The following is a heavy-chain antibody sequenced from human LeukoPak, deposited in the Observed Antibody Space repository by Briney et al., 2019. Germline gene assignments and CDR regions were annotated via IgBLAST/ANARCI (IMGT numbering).Heavy chain of an antibody. CDR3: AREIRDSGWYFDY. CDR2: ISSSGSTI. CDR1: GFTFSDYY. V-gene: IGHV3-11*04. J-gene: IGHJ4*02. Sequence: GGSLRLSFAASGFTFSDYYMSWIRQAPGKGLKWVSYISSSGSTIYYADSVKGRFTISRDNAKNSLYLQMNSLRAEDTAVYYCAREIRDSGWYFDYWGQGTLVTVSS. D-gene: IGHD6-19*01.